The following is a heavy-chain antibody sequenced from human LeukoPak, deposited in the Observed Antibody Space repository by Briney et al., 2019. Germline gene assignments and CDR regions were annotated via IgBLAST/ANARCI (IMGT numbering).Heavy chain of an antibody. CDR1: GSTFSSYS. V-gene: IGHV3-21*01. CDR3: ARESMIVVVITHFDY. Sequence: GGSLRLSCAASGSTFSSYSMNWVRQAPGKGLEWVSSISSSSSYIYYADSVKGRFTISRDNAKNSLYLQMNSLRAEDTAVYYCARESMIVVVITHFDYWGQGTLVTVSS. CDR2: ISSSSSYI. D-gene: IGHD3-22*01. J-gene: IGHJ4*02.